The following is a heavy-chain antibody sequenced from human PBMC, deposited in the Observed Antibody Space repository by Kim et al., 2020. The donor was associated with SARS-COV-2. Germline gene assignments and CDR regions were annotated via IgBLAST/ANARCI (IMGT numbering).Heavy chain of an antibody. V-gene: IGHV6-1*01. J-gene: IGHJ4*02. D-gene: IGHD5-18*01. CDR3: AREWSSYGYYYFDY. Sequence: AVCVKSRITITPDTSKNQFSLQLNAVTPEDTAVYYCAREWSSYGYYYFDYWGQGTLVTVSS.